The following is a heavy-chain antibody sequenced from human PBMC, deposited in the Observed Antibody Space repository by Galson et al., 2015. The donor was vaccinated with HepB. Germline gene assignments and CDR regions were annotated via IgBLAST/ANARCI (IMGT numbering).Heavy chain of an antibody. Sequence: SLRLSCAASGFTFDDYAMHWVRQAPGKGLEWVSGISWNSGSIGYADSVKGRFTISRDNAKNSLYLQMNSLRAEDTALYYCAKETTVVTPALSSGAFDPWGQGTLVTVSS. D-gene: IGHD4-23*01. J-gene: IGHJ5*02. CDR3: AKETTVVTPALSSGAFDP. CDR1: GFTFDDYA. V-gene: IGHV3-9*01. CDR2: ISWNSGSI.